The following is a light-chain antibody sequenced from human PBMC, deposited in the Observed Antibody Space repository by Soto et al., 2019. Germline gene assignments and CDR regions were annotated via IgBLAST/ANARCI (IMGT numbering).Light chain of an antibody. Sequence: QSVLTQPPSVSGAPGQRVTISCTGSSSNIGAGYDVHWYQQLPGTAPKLLIYGDNQRPSGVPARFSGSKSGSSASLALSGLRSEDEAAYYCASWDDSLSAVVFGGGTKLTVL. CDR3: ASWDDSLSAVV. CDR1: SSNIGAGYD. V-gene: IGLV1-40*01. J-gene: IGLJ2*01. CDR2: GDN.